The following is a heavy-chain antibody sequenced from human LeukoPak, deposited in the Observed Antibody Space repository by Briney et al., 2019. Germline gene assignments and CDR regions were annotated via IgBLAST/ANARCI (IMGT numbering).Heavy chain of an antibody. V-gene: IGHV3-66*01. CDR2: IYSGGST. CDR1: GFTVSSNY. CDR3: ARATYYYDSSGYYYVLHYFDY. D-gene: IGHD3-22*01. Sequence: GGSLRLSCAASGFTVSSNYMSWVRQAPGKGLEWVSVIYSGGSTYYADSVKGRFTISRDNSKNTLYLQMNSLRAEDTAVYYCARATYYYDSSGYYYVLHYFDYWGQGTLVTVSS. J-gene: IGHJ4*02.